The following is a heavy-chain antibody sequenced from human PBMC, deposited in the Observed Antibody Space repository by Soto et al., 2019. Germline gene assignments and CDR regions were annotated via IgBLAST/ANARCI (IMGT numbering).Heavy chain of an antibody. Sequence: QAQLMQSGAEVKEPGSSVKVSCKASGGTFSGYAISWVRQAPGQGLEWLGGIIPIFGITNYAQKFQNRLTIAGGGSSATVYMDLRSLTTEGPATYYGARDPRSITGTTSSEDFQHWGQGTLVSVS. D-gene: IGHD1-1*01. CDR3: ARDPRSITGTTSSEDFQH. CDR1: GGTFSGYA. CDR2: IIPIFGIT. V-gene: IGHV1-69*01. J-gene: IGHJ1*01.